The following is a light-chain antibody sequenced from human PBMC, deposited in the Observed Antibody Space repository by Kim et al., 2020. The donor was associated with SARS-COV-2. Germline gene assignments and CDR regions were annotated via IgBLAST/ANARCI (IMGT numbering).Light chain of an antibody. CDR2: GDN. CDR1: NNDVESHDL. V-gene: IGLV2-23*01. J-gene: IGLJ3*02. Sequence: GQPITISCSGTNNDVESHDLVSWDQHHPGTAPKLVIYGDNQRPSGVSSRFSGSKSGNTASLTISGLQPEDEADYYCCSYANGGTWVFGGGTQLTVL. CDR3: CSYANGGTWV.